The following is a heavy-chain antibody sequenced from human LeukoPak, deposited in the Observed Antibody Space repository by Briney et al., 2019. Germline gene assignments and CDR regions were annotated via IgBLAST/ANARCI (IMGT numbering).Heavy chain of an antibody. D-gene: IGHD3-3*01. CDR1: GFTLSDYY. V-gene: IGHV3-11*04. CDR2: ISSSGSTI. J-gene: IGHJ4*02. Sequence: GGSLRLSCAASGFTLSDYYMSWIRRAPGKGLEWVSYISSSGSTIYYADSVKGRFTISRDNAKNSLYLQMNSLRAEDTAVYYCARDLSYDFWSGYLDYWGQGTLVTVSS. CDR3: ARDLSYDFWSGYLDY.